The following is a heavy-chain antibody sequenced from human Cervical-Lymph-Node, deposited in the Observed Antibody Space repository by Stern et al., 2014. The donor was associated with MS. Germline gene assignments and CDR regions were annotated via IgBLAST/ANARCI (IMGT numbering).Heavy chain of an antibody. CDR2: IWYDGSNK. Sequence: VQLVESGGGVVQPGRSLRLSCAASGFTFSSYGMHWVRQAPGKVLEWVAVIWYDGSNKYYADSVKGRFTISRDNSKNTLYLQMNSLRAEDTAVYYCARDGPHSSGWYWYLDLWGRGTLVTVSS. J-gene: IGHJ2*01. CDR3: ARDGPHSSGWYWYLDL. V-gene: IGHV3-33*01. CDR1: GFTFSSYG. D-gene: IGHD6-19*01.